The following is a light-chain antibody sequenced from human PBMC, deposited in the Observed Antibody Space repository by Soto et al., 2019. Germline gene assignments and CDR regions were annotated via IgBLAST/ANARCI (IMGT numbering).Light chain of an antibody. Sequence: EIVMTQSPASLSVSPGERATLSCSASQSVSSNLAWYQQKPGQAPRLLIYGASTGATGVPARFSGSGSGTDFTLTISSLQSEDFAVYYCQQYNNWPRTFGQGTKVEIK. J-gene: IGKJ1*01. CDR3: QQYNNWPRT. V-gene: IGKV3-15*01. CDR1: QSVSSN. CDR2: GAS.